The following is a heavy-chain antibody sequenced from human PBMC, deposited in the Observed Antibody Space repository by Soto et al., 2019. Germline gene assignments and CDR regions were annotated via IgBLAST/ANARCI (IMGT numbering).Heavy chain of an antibody. CDR3: ERTGDYLVNY. Sequence: SQTLSLTCAISGDSVSSKSAAWHWIRQSPSRGLEWLGRTYYRSKWSSNYAVSVKSRITINPDTSKNQFSLQLRSVTPEDTAMYYCERTGDYLVNYRGQGTMVTVSS. D-gene: IGHD7-27*01. J-gene: IGHJ4*01. CDR1: GDSVSSKSAA. V-gene: IGHV6-1*01. CDR2: TYYRSKWSS.